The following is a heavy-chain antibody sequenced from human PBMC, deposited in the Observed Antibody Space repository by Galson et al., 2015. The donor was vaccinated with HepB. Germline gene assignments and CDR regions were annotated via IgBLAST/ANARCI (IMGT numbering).Heavy chain of an antibody. CDR1: GDSISSSY. Sequence: SETLSLTCTVSGDSISSSYWSWIRQPPGKGLEWIGYIYYSEGANYNPSLKSRATISVDTSKSQFSLKLSSMTAADTAVYYCACHTFTRGGRWGQGILVTVSS. D-gene: IGHD5-12*01. CDR2: IYYSEGA. CDR3: ACHTFTRGGR. J-gene: IGHJ4*02. V-gene: IGHV4-59*08.